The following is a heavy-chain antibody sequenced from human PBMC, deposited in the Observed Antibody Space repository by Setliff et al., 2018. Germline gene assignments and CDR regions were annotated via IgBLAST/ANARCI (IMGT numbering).Heavy chain of an antibody. CDR2: IIPILGIA. Sequence: ASVKVSCKASGGTFSSYAISWVRQAPGQGLEWMGGIIPILGIANYAQKFQGWVTMTRDTSISTAYMELSSLRSEDTAVYYCARVYQDAFDIWGQGTMVTVSS. CDR3: ARVYQDAFDI. J-gene: IGHJ3*02. CDR1: GGTFSSYA. V-gene: IGHV1-69*10.